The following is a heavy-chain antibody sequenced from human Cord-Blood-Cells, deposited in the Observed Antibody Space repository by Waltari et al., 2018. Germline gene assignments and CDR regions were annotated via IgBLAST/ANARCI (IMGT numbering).Heavy chain of an antibody. CDR2: INPNSGGT. CDR3: AREEGIVLVVYAFDY. CDR1: GYTFTGYY. J-gene: IGHJ4*02. V-gene: IGHV1-2*06. D-gene: IGHD2-8*02. Sequence: QVQLVQSGAGVKKPGASVTVSCKASGYTFTGYYMHWVRQAPGQGLEWMGRINPNSGGTNYAQKFQGRVTMTRDTSISTAYMELSRLRSDDTAVYYCAREEGIVLVVYAFDYWGQGTLVTVSS.